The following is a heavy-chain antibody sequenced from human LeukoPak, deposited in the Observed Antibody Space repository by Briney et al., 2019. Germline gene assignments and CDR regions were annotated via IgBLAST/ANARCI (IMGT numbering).Heavy chain of an antibody. CDR2: ISYDGSNK. D-gene: IGHD3-22*01. J-gene: IGHJ4*02. V-gene: IGHV3-30-3*01. CDR3: ARGGGYYYDSSGYSDY. Sequence: GRSLRLSCAASGFTFSSYAMHWVRQAPGKGLEWVAVISYDGSNKYYADSVKGRFTISRDNSKNTLYLQMNSLRAEDTAVYYCARGGGYYYDSSGYSDYWGQGTLVTVSS. CDR1: GFTFSSYA.